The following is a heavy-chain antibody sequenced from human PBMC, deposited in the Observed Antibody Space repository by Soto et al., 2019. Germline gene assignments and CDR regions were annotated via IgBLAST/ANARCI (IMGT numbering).Heavy chain of an antibody. J-gene: IGHJ6*02. CDR2: IVVGSGNT. Sequence: VASVKVSCKASGFTFTSSAVQWVRQARGQRLEWIGWIVVGSGNTNYAQKFQERVTITRDMSTSTAYMELSSLRSEDTAVYYCAAEVRIAAAGAYYYGMDVWGQGTTVTVSS. CDR3: AAEVRIAAAGAYYYGMDV. D-gene: IGHD6-13*01. V-gene: IGHV1-58*01. CDR1: GFTFTSSA.